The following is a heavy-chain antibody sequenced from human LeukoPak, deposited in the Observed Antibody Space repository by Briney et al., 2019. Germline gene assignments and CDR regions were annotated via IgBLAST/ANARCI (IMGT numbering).Heavy chain of an antibody. CDR2: INHSGST. D-gene: IGHD3-22*01. CDR1: GGSFSGYY. J-gene: IGHJ4*02. Sequence: SETLSLTCAVYGGSFSGYYWSWIRQPPGKGLEWIGEINHSGSTNYNPSLKSRVTISVDTSKNQFSLKLSSVTAADTAVCYCARGGYRYYYDSSGYLDYWGQGTLVTVSS. V-gene: IGHV4-34*01. CDR3: ARGGYRYYYDSSGYLDY.